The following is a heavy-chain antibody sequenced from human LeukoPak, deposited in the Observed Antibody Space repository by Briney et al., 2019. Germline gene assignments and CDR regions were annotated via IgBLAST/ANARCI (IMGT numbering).Heavy chain of an antibody. CDR1: GYSFTGYY. D-gene: IGHD6-13*01. CDR3: ASGLNSRSSSC. Sequence: KVSCKASGYSFTGYYMHWVRQAPGQGLEWMGWINPDSGGTNYARKFQGRVTMTTATTISTAYMQLGWLRSDDTAVYCCASGLNSRSSSCWGQGTRVTVSS. J-gene: IGHJ1*01. V-gene: IGHV1-2*02. CDR2: INPDSGGT.